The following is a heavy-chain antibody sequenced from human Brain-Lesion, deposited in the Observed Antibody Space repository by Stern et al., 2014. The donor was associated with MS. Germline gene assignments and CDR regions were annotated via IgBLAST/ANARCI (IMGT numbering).Heavy chain of an antibody. CDR1: GFTFANYG. V-gene: IGHV1-18*04. CDR3: ARYDSGSADY. Sequence: AQLVESGTEVKEPGASVKVSCKTSGFTFANYGIVWVRQAPGQGLEWMGWVSPYNGKTNYEQTFQGRVTMTSDTSTTTAYMELRSLRSDDTAVYYCARYDSGSADYWGQGTLVTVSS. J-gene: IGHJ4*02. D-gene: IGHD6-19*01. CDR2: VSPYNGKT.